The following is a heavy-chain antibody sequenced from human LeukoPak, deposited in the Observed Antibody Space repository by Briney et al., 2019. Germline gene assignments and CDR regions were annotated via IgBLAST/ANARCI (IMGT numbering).Heavy chain of an antibody. D-gene: IGHD1-26*01. CDR1: GFTVSSNY. CDR2: THSGGST. CDR3: ARGLVTLDY. V-gene: IGHV3-53*01. J-gene: IGHJ4*02. Sequence: GGSLGLSCAASGFTVSSNYMTWVRQAPGKGLEWVSVTHSGGSTYYADSVKGRFTISRDNSKNTLYLQMNSLRAEDTAVYYCARGLVTLDYWGQGTLVTVSS.